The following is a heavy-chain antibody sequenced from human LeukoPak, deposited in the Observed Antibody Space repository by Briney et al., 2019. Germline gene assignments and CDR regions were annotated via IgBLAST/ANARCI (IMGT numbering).Heavy chain of an antibody. Sequence: PGGSLRLSCAASGFTFSSYAMSWVRQPPGKGLEWVSGINWSGGSTGYEDSVKGRFTISRDNAKKSLYLQTNILRAEDTALYYCARGFGGRGYCFSFDYWGQGTLVTVSS. CDR1: GFTFSSYA. CDR2: INWSGGST. J-gene: IGHJ4*02. D-gene: IGHD5-18*01. CDR3: ARGFGGRGYCFSFDY. V-gene: IGHV3-20*04.